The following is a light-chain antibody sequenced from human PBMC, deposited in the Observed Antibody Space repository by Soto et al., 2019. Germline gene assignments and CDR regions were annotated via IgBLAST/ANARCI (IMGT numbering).Light chain of an antibody. Sequence: DIQMTQSPASLSASVGDRVTITCRASQDIRSDLGWYQQKPGRAPKRLMFAASRLQSGVPSRFSGRGSGTEFTLTISSPQPEDFATYYCLQHNTYPRAFGQGTKVEMK. CDR1: QDIRSD. CDR3: LQHNTYPRA. J-gene: IGKJ1*01. CDR2: AAS. V-gene: IGKV1-17*01.